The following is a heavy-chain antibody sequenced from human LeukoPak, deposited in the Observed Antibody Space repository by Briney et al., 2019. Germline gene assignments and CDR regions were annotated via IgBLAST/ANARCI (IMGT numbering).Heavy chain of an antibody. CDR2: IYTSGST. CDR1: GVSISSYY. J-gene: IGHJ5*02. Sequence: SETLSLTCTVSGVSISSYYWSWLRQPAGKGLEWLGRIYTSGSTNYNPSLKSRVTMSVDTSKNQFSLKLSSVTAADTAVYYCARGVRGSWFWFDPWGQGTLVTVSS. CDR3: ARGVRGSWFWFDP. V-gene: IGHV4-4*07. D-gene: IGHD3-10*01.